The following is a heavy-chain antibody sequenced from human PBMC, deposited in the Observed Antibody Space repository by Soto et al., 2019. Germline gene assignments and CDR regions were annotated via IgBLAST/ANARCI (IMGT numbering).Heavy chain of an antibody. D-gene: IGHD3-22*01. V-gene: IGHV4-31*03. Sequence: QVQLQESGPGLVKPSQTLSLPCTVSGGSISSGGYYWSWIRQHPGQGLEWIGSIYYSGCTYYNPSLKSRVTISVDTSKNQFSLKLSSVTAADTAVYYCARGGYYDSSGYYGYWGQGTLVTVSS. CDR1: GGSISSGGYY. J-gene: IGHJ1*01. CDR3: ARGGYYDSSGYYGY. CDR2: IYYSGCT.